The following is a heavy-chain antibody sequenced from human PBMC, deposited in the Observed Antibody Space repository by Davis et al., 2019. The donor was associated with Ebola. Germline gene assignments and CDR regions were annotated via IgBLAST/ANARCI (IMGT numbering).Heavy chain of an antibody. CDR3: ARETPISSRSDW. Sequence: GESLKISCTASGFAFSNYNMNWVRQAPGKGLEWVSSITTNGWSTYYADSVKGRFIISRDNAKNSLSLQMHSLRGDDTAVYFCARETPISSRSDWWGQGTLVTVSS. J-gene: IGHJ4*02. D-gene: IGHD2-2*01. CDR1: GFAFSNYN. CDR2: ITTNGWST. V-gene: IGHV3-48*01.